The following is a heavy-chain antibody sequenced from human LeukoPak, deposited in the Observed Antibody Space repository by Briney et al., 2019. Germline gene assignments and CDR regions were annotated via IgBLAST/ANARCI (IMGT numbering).Heavy chain of an antibody. D-gene: IGHD3-10*01. Sequence: GGSLRLSCAASGFTFSSYIMNWVRQAPGKGLEWVSSISSSSSYIYYADSVKGRFTISRDNAKNSLYLQMNSLRAEDTAVYYCARDRVTMVRGVPYYYYYGMDVWGKGTTVTVSS. J-gene: IGHJ6*04. V-gene: IGHV3-21*01. CDR1: GFTFSSYI. CDR2: ISSSSSYI. CDR3: ARDRVTMVRGVPYYYYYGMDV.